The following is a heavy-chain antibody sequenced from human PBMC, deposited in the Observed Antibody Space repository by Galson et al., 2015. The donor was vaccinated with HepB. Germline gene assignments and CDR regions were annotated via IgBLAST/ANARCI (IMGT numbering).Heavy chain of an antibody. Sequence: SGAEVKKPGESLKISCKGSGYSFTSYWIGWVRQMPGKGLEWMGIIYPGDSDTRYSPSFQGQVTISADKSISTAYLQWSSLKASDTAMYYCARRGVVPPGWADGDAFDIWGQGTMVTVSS. V-gene: IGHV5-51*01. D-gene: IGHD3-10*01. CDR1: GYSFTSYW. CDR2: IYPGDSDT. J-gene: IGHJ3*02. CDR3: ARRGVVPPGWADGDAFDI.